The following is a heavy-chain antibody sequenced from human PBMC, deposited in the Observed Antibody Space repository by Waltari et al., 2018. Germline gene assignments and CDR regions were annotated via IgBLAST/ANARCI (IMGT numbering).Heavy chain of an antibody. V-gene: IGHV4-38-2*02. CDR1: GYSIASGFY. D-gene: IGHD2-21*01. CDR3: ARQLAYCGGDCYLGAFDI. J-gene: IGHJ3*02. CDR2: FYRSGRP. Sequence: QVQLQESGPGLVKPSETLSLTCTDSGYSIASGFYWGWVRQPPGKGLEWIGSFYRSGRPYYNPSLKSLVTISVDTSKNQFSLKLNSVTAADTAVYYCARQLAYCGGDCYLGAFDIWVQGTMVTVSS.